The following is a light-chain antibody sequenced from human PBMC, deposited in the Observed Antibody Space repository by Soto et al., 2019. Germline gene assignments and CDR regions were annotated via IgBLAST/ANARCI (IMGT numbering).Light chain of an antibody. CDR1: SSDVGSYNL. J-gene: IGLJ3*02. V-gene: IGLV2-23*01. Sequence: SVLTQPASVSGSPGQSITISCTGTSSDVGSYNLVSWYQQYPGKAPKVLIYEGSKRPSGVSNRFSGAKSGNTASLTISGLQAEDEAAYYCCSYAGSSTLVFGGGTKLTVL. CDR3: CSYAGSSTLV. CDR2: EGS.